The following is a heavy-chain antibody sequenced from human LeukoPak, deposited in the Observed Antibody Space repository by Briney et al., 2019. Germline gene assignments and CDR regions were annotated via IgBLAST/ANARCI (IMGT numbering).Heavy chain of an antibody. CDR3: AKGQLVDYGMDV. CDR2: MSYDGGHK. Sequence: PGGSLRLSRAASGFTFSSYAMHWVRQAPGKGLEWVAVMSYDGGHKYYADSVKGRFTITRDNSKNTLYLQMNSMRAEDTAVYYWAKGQLVDYGMDVWGQGTTVTVSS. CDR1: GFTFSSYA. D-gene: IGHD2-15*01. J-gene: IGHJ6*02. V-gene: IGHV3-30*18.